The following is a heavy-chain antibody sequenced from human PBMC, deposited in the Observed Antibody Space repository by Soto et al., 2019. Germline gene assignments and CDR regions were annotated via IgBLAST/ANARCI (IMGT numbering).Heavy chain of an antibody. CDR1: GGSISSGGYY. V-gene: IGHV4-31*03. Sequence: QVQLQESGPGLVKPSQTLSLTCTVSGGSISSGGYYWTWIRQHSEKGLEWIGYISNSGSAYDSPSLESRVSMSLDTSKNQFYLELTSVTAADTAVYYCARVLRSGAYHSPFDPWGQGTLVTVSS. D-gene: IGHD6-19*01. CDR3: ARVLRSGAYHSPFDP. J-gene: IGHJ5*02. CDR2: ISNSGSA.